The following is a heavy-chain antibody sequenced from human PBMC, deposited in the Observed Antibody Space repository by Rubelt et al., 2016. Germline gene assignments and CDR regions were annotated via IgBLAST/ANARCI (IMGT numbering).Heavy chain of an antibody. V-gene: IGHV4-30-2*01. D-gene: IGHD2-15*01. J-gene: IGHJ4*02. CDR3: ARARYCSGGSCYVDY. CDR1: SGSISSGGYS. CDR2: IYHSGST. Sequence: QLQLQESGSGLVKPSQTLSLTCTVSSGSISSGGYSWSWIRQPPGKGLEWIGYIYHSGSTYYNPSLWSVVSMSVARSTNEFSLTLNAVNAADTAVYYCARARYCSGGSCYVDYWGQGALVTVSS.